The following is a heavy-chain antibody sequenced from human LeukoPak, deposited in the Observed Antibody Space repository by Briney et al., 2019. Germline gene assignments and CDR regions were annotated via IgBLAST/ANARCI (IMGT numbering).Heavy chain of an antibody. D-gene: IGHD5-12*01. CDR3: ARDRKDSWIDAFDI. Sequence: SETLSLTCTVSGGSVSSGDYYWSWIRQPPGKGLEWIGYIYYSGSTYYNPSLKSRVTISVDTSKNQFSLKLSSVTAADTAVYYCARDRKDSWIDAFDIWGQGTMVTVSS. V-gene: IGHV4-30-4*01. J-gene: IGHJ3*02. CDR2: IYYSGST. CDR1: GGSVSSGDYY.